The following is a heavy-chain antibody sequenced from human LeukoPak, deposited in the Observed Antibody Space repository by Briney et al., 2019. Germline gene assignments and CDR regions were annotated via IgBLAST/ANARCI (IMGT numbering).Heavy chain of an antibody. CDR2: MNPNSGNT. V-gene: IGHV1-8*01. D-gene: IGHD3-22*01. CDR1: GYTFTSYD. J-gene: IGHJ4*02. CDR3: ARGYYYDSEYYFDY. Sequence: ASVKVSCKASGYTFTSYDINWVRQATGQGLEWMGWMNPNSGNTGYAQKFQVRVTMTRNTSISTAYMELSSLRSEDTAVYYCARGYYYDSEYYFDYWGQGTLVTVSS.